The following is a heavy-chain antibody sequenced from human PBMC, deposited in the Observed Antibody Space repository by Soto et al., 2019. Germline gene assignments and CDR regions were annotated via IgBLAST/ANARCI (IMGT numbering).Heavy chain of an antibody. Sequence: QVQLVQSGAEVKKPGVSVKVSCKASGYTFTRYYMHGVRQAPGQGLEWMGIITPSGGSTSYAQKLQSRDNMTRDTSANKVHMEMNTPRSGDTAVYYWASDGRQDGSTVGNWGQGTVVTVSS. V-gene: IGHV1-46*03. CDR2: ITPSGGST. J-gene: IGHJ4*02. CDR3: ASDGRQDGSTVGN. D-gene: IGHD4-17*01. CDR1: GYTFTRYY.